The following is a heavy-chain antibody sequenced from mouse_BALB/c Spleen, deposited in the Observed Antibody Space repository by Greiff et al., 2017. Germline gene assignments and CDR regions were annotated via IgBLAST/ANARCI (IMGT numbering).Heavy chain of an antibody. J-gene: IGHJ2*01. CDR3: ARATTASYYFDY. V-gene: IGHV5-17*02. D-gene: IGHD1-2*01. CDR1: GFTFSSFG. Sequence: DVQLVESGGGLVQPGVSRKLSCAASGFTFSSFGMHWVRQAPEKGLEWVAYISSGSSTIYYADTVKGRFTISRDNPKNTLFLQMTSLRSEDTAMYYCARATTASYYFDYWGQGTTLTVSS. CDR2: ISSGSSTI.